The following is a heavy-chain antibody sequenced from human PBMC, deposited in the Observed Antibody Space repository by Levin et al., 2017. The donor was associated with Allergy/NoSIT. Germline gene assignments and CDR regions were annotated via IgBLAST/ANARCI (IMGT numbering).Heavy chain of an antibody. CDR1: GGSISSYY. Sequence: SETLSLTCTVSGGSISSYYWSWIRQPPGKGLEWIGYIYYSGSTNYNPSLKSRVTISVDTSKNQFSLKLSSVTAADTAVYYCARRDSSSWYSGYFDLWGRGTLVTVSS. D-gene: IGHD6-13*01. CDR3: ARRDSSSWYSGYFDL. CDR2: IYYSGST. V-gene: IGHV4-59*08. J-gene: IGHJ2*01.